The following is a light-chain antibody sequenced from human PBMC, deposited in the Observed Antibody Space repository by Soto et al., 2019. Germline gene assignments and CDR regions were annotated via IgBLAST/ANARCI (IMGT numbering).Light chain of an antibody. V-gene: IGKV3-15*01. CDR3: QQYNKWPIT. J-gene: IGKJ5*01. Sequence: EIVMTQSPATLSVSPGESATLSCRASQTVNNNLAWYLQKPGQAPRLLIYGASTRATGFPARFSGSGSGTEFTLTISSPQSEDFAVYYCQQYNKWPITFGQGTRLEI. CDR1: QTVNNN. CDR2: GAS.